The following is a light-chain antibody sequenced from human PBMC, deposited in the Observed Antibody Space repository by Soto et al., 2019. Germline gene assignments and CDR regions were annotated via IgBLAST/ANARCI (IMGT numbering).Light chain of an antibody. CDR1: QSISRY. CDR3: QESYSTPLT. CDR2: GAS. J-gene: IGKJ4*01. Sequence: DIQMTQSPASLSASVGDRVTITCRTSQSISRYLNWYQQKPGRAPKLLIYGASTLESGVPSRFSGSGSGTDFTLTINNLQHEDFASYFCQESYSTPLTFGGGTKVDI. V-gene: IGKV1-39*01.